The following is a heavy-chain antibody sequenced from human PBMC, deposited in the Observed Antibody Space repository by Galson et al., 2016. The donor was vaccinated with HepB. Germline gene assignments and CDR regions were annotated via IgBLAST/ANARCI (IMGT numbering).Heavy chain of an antibody. CDR2: IYYSGGT. Sequence: SETLSLTCTVSGDSIRSYYWSWIRQPPGKGLEWIGYIYYSGGTNYNPSLNSRVTISVDTSKNKVFLKLSSVTAADTAMYYCARDLVPYIWGQGTMVSVSS. J-gene: IGHJ3*02. D-gene: IGHD2-2*01. CDR3: ARDLVPYI. CDR1: GDSIRSYY. V-gene: IGHV4-59*01.